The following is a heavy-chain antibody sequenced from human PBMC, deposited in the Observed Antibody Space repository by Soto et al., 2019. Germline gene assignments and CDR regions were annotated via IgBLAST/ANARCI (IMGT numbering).Heavy chain of an antibody. V-gene: IGHV3-66*01. Sequence: EVQLVESGGGLVQPGGSLRLSCAASGFTVSNNFMSWVRQAPGKGLEWVSALYSGGSTYYADSVEGRFTISRDNSENTLHLQMNSLRAEDTAVYYCARRKWSTGLCFPFDYWGQGTLVTVAS. D-gene: IGHD3-16*01. CDR2: LYSGGST. CDR3: ARRKWSTGLCFPFDY. CDR1: GFTVSNNF. J-gene: IGHJ4*02.